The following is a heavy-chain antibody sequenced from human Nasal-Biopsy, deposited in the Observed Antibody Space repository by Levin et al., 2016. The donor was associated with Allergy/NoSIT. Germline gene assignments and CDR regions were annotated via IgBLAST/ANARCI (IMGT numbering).Heavy chain of an antibody. D-gene: IGHD2-8*02. CDR3: ATDDPPYCAGGTCYLK. CDR2: MNPNTGDT. CDR1: GYSFTAFY. J-gene: IGHJ4*02. Sequence: ASVKVSCKASGYSFTAFYTHWLRQVPGQGLEWMGWMNPNTGDTKYAQNFEGRVSMTRDTSISTAYMELSRLTSDDTAVYYCATDDPPYCAGGTCYLKWGQGTLITVSS. V-gene: IGHV1-2*02.